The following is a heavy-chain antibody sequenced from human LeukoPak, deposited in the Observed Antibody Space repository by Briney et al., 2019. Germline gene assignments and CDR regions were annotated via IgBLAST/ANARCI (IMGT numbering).Heavy chain of an antibody. CDR3: AKGPNFSLDYYDSSGYRFDP. J-gene: IGHJ5*02. CDR1: GFTFSSYA. Sequence: PGGSLRLSCAASGFTFSSYAMSWVRQAPGKGLEWVSAISGSGGSTYYADSVKGRFTISRDNAKNSLYLQMNSLRAEDTALYYCAKGPNFSLDYYDSSGYRFDPWGQGTLVTVSS. V-gene: IGHV3-23*01. CDR2: ISGSGGST. D-gene: IGHD3-22*01.